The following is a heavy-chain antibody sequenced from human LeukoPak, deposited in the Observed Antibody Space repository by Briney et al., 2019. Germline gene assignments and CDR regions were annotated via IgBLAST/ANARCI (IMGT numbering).Heavy chain of an antibody. J-gene: IGHJ6*03. CDR2: IKSKTDGGTT. CDR1: GFTFSNAW. D-gene: IGHD3-3*01. CDR3: TTEVLRFLEWFEADYYYYYMDV. V-gene: IGHV3-15*01. Sequence: GGSLRLSCAASGFTFSNAWMSWVRQAPGKGLEWVGRIKSKTDGGTTDYAAPAKGRFTISRDDSKNTLYLQMNSLKTEDTAVYYCTTEVLRFLEWFEADYYYYYMDVWGKGTTVTVSS.